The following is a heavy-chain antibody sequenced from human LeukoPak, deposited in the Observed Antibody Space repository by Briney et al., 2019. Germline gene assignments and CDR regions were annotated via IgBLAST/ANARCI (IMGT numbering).Heavy chain of an antibody. D-gene: IGHD3-22*01. CDR3: ATRDLSSGYTNFDY. J-gene: IGHJ4*02. Sequence: SETLSLTCAVYGVSFSGYYWSWIRQPPGKGLEWIGEINHSGSTNYNPSLKSRVTISVDTSKNQFSLKLSSVTAADTAVYYCATRDLSSGYTNFDYWGQGTLVTVSS. CDR2: INHSGST. CDR1: GVSFSGYY. V-gene: IGHV4-34*01.